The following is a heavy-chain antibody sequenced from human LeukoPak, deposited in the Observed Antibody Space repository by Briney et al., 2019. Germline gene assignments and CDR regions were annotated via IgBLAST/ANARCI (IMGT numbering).Heavy chain of an antibody. CDR1: GFTFSAYA. CDR2: ISSSNSFI. V-gene: IGHV3-21*01. Sequence: PGGSLRLSCEASGFTFSAYAMTWVRQAPGKGLEWVSSISSSNSFIFYADSVKGRFTISRDNAKNSLYLQMNSLRAEDTALYYCARSIVVPAAISGAFDIWGQGTIVTVSS. J-gene: IGHJ3*02. D-gene: IGHD2-2*01. CDR3: ARSIVVPAAISGAFDI.